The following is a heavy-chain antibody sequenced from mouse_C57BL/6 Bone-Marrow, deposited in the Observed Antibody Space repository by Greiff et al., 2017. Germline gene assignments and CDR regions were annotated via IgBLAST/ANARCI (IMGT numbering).Heavy chain of an antibody. Sequence: EVHLVESGGGLVQPKGSLKLSCAASGFTFNTYAMHWVRQAPGKGLEWVARIRSKSSNYATYYADSVKDRFTISRDDSQSMLYLQMNNLKTEDTAMYYGVRTTYYGSSPYWYFDVWGTGTTVTVSS. CDR3: VRTTYYGSSPYWYFDV. CDR1: GFTFNTYA. J-gene: IGHJ1*03. CDR2: IRSKSSNYAT. V-gene: IGHV10-3*01. D-gene: IGHD1-1*01.